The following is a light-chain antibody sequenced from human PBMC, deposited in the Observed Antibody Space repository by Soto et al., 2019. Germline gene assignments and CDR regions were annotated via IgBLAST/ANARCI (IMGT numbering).Light chain of an antibody. CDR3: QQYYSTPWK. V-gene: IGKV4-1*01. CDR2: WAS. CDR1: QSVLYSSNNKNY. Sequence: DIVMTQSPDSLAVSLGERATINCKSSQSVLYSSNNKNYLAWYQQKPGQPPKLLIYWASTRESGVPDRFSGSGSGTDFTLSISSLQAEDVAVYYCQQYYSTPWKFGQRTKVDI. J-gene: IGKJ1*01.